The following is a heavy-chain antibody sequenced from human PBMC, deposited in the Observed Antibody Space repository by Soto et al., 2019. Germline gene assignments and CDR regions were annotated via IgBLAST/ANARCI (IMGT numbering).Heavy chain of an antibody. CDR2: ISGNGGDI. D-gene: IGHD2-2*01. J-gene: IGHJ6*02. V-gene: IGHV3-23*01. Sequence: EVQLWESGGALVQPGGSLRLSCAASGFTFRNYAMSWVRQAPGKGLEWVSRISGNGGDINYADSVKGRFTISRDNSKNTLYLQMNSLRAEDTAVYYCAKRGDIVEVSRTFVGYGMDVWGQGTTVTVSS. CDR3: AKRGDIVEVSRTFVGYGMDV. CDR1: GFTFRNYA.